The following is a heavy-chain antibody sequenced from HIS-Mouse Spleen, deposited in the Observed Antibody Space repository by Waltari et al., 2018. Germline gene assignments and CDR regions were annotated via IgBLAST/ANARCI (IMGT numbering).Heavy chain of an antibody. CDR2: IYYSGNT. Sequence: QLQLQESGPGLVKPSETLSLTCTVSGGSISSSSYYWGWLRPPPGKGLEWIGSIYYSGNTYDHPALKSRVTISVDTSKNQFTLKLSSVTAADTAVYYCNEMATINYWGQGTLVTVSS. CDR1: GGSISSSSYY. J-gene: IGHJ4*02. V-gene: IGHV4-39*07. D-gene: IGHD5-12*01. CDR3: NEMATINY.